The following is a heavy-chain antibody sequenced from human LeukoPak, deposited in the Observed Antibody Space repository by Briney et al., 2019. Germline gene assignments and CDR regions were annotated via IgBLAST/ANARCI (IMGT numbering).Heavy chain of an antibody. CDR3: ARYITDWSFGY. Sequence: PSETLSLTCTVSGGSISSTTFYWGWIRQPPGKGLEWIGSINNSGTTSYNPSLKSRVTISLDTSKNQFSLKLTSVTAADTAMFYCARYITDWSFGYWGQGTLVTVSS. V-gene: IGHV4-39*07. D-gene: IGHD6-19*01. CDR1: GGSISSTTFY. J-gene: IGHJ4*02. CDR2: INNSGTT.